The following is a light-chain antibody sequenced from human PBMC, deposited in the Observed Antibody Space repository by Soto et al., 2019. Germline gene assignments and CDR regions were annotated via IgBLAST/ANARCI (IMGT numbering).Light chain of an antibody. CDR3: TSYVGNDIWV. CDR1: SSDVGAYNY. V-gene: IGLV2-8*01. Sequence: SALTQPPSASGSPGQSVTISCTGTSSDVGAYNYVSWYQQYPGKAPKLMIYEVTKRPSGVPDRFSGSKSGNTASLTVSGLQAEDEADYYCTSYVGNDIWVFGGGTQVTGL. J-gene: IGLJ3*02. CDR2: EVT.